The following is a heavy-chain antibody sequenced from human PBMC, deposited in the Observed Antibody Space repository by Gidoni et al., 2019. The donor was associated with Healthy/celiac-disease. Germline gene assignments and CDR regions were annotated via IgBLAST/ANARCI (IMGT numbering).Heavy chain of an antibody. D-gene: IGHD3-3*01. J-gene: IGHJ5*02. Sequence: QVQLQQWGAGLLKPPETLSLTCTVYGGSFSGYYWSWIRQPPGKGLEWIGEINHSGSTNYNPSLKCRVTISVDTSKNQFSLKLSSVTAADTAVYYCARWRFYNLFDPWGQGTLVTVSS. CDR1: GGSFSGYY. CDR3: ARWRFYNLFDP. CDR2: INHSGST. V-gene: IGHV4-34*01.